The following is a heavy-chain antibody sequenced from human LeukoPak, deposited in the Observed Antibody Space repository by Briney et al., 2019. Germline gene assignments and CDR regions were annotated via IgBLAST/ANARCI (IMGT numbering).Heavy chain of an antibody. J-gene: IGHJ5*02. CDR1: GYTFTGYY. CDR3: ARVWSSGSGRGGFNHLQPTFDP. V-gene: IGHV1-2*06. Sequence: ASVKVSCKASGYTFTGYYMHWVRQAPGQGLEWMGRINPNSGGTNYAQKFQGRVTMTRDTSISTAYVELSRLRSDDTAVYYCARVWSSGSGRGGFNHLQPTFDPWGQGTLVTVSS. D-gene: IGHD3-10*01. CDR2: INPNSGGT.